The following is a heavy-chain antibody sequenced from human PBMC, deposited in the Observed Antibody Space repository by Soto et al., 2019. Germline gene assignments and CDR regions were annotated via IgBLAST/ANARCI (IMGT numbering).Heavy chain of an antibody. V-gene: IGHV1-69*06. CDR3: ASPYYDSSGYYLWYFEY. Sequence: QVQLVPSGAEVKKPGSSVKISCKASGDSFSSFAVTWLRQSPGQGLEWMGGFIPKFDTPKYAQKCKGRVTIIADKSTSTPYMQLSSLRSEYTAVYYCASPYYDSSGYYLWYFEYWGQGALVTVSS. D-gene: IGHD3-22*01. CDR1: GDSFSSFA. J-gene: IGHJ4*02. CDR2: FIPKFDTP.